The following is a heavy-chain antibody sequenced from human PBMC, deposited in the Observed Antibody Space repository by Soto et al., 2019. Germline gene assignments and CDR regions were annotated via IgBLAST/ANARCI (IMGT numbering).Heavy chain of an antibody. D-gene: IGHD1-26*01. J-gene: IGHJ6*02. V-gene: IGHV1-18*04. CDR1: GYTFTSXG. CDR3: ARVSGSYYYYYGMDV. CDR2: ISAYNGNT. Sequence: ASVKVSCKASGYTFTSXGISWVRQAPGQGLEWMGLISAYNGNTNYAQKLQGRVTMTTDTSTSTAYMELRSLRSDDTAVYYCARVSGSYYYYYGMDVGGQGTTVTVSS.